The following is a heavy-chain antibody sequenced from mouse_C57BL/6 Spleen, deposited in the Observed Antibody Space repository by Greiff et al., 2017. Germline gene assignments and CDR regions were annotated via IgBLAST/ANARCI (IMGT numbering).Heavy chain of an antibody. Sequence: EVHLVESGGGLVKPGGSLKLSCAASGFTFSDYGMHWVRQAPEKGLEWVAYISSGSSTIYYADTVKGRFTISRDNAKNTLFLQMTSLRSEDTAMYYCARPPYGSSYGYFDVWGTGTTVTVSS. V-gene: IGHV5-17*01. J-gene: IGHJ1*03. CDR2: ISSGSSTI. D-gene: IGHD1-1*01. CDR3: ARPPYGSSYGYFDV. CDR1: GFTFSDYG.